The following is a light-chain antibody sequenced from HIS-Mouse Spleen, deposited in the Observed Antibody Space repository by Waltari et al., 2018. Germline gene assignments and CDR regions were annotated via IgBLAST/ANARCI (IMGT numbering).Light chain of an antibody. CDR3: QAWDSSYSV. CDR1: NLGVKY. Sequence: SYELTQPPSVSVSPGQTASITCSGDNLGVKYACWYQQKPGQSPVLVIYQDSKRPSGIPERFSGSNSGNTATLTISGTQAMDEADYYCQAWDSSYSVFGGGTKLTVL. J-gene: IGLJ2*01. CDR2: QDS. V-gene: IGLV3-1*01.